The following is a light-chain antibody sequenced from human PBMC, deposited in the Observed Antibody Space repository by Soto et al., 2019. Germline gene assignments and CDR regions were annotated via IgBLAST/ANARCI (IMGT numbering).Light chain of an antibody. J-gene: IGKJ2*01. CDR3: QQDYNLPRT. CDR1: QSVSRSY. V-gene: IGKV3D-7*01. CDR2: GAS. Sequence: PGERVTLSGRASQSVSRSYLTWYQQKPGQAPRLLIYGASTRATSIPARFSGSGSGTDFTLTISSLQPEDFAVYYCQQDYNLPRTFGQGTKLEIK.